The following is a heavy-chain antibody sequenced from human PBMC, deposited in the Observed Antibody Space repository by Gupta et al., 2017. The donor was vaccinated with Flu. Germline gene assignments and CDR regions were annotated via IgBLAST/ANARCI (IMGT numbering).Heavy chain of an antibody. CDR2: SEPHDSDT. CDR1: GDKLSCTW. V-gene: IGHV5-51*01. CDR3: ARRCAMEV. Sequence: KISCQGVGDKLSCTWISWVRQRTGKGPEWMGNSEPHDSDTKYSPSFRGQVTISAAEYIKNVYLQWSSLKASYSANSFCARRCAMEVWGQGTEVSVSS. J-gene: IGHJ6*02.